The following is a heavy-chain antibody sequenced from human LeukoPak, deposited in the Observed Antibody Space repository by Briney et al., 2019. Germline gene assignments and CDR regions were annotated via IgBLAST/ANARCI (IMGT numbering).Heavy chain of an antibody. CDR1: GGSFSGYY. CDR2: INHSGST. V-gene: IGHV4-34*01. J-gene: IGHJ4*02. CDR3: ARGVVRYFDWLLSTHPYYFDY. Sequence: SETLSLTCAVYGGSFSGYYWSWIRQPPGKGLEWIGEINHSGSTNYNPSLRSRVTIAVDTSKNLFSLKLSSVTAADTAVYYCARGVVRYFDWLLSTHPYYFDYWGQGTLVTVSS. D-gene: IGHD3-9*01.